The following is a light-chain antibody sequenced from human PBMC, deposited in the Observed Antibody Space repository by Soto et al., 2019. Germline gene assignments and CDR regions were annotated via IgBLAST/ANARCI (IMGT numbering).Light chain of an antibody. Sequence: DIEMTQSPLSLSASVGDRVTITCRASQSITNYLNWYQQKPGKAPELLIYAASSLRSGVPSRFSGSGYGTEFTLTISSLQPEDFGSYYCQQTYRTPMYPFGQGTKLEI. CDR2: AAS. J-gene: IGKJ2*01. CDR3: QQTYRTPMYP. V-gene: IGKV1-39*01. CDR1: QSITNY.